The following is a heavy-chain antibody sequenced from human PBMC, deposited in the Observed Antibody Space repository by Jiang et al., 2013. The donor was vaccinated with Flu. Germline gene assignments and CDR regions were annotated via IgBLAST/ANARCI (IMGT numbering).Heavy chain of an antibody. V-gene: IGHV5-51*01. CDR3: ARPYCSSTSCYTPWFDP. J-gene: IGHJ5*02. CDR2: IYPGDSDT. Sequence: MGIIYPGDSDTRYSPSFQGQVTISADKSISTAYLQWSSLKASDTAMYYCARPYCSSTSCYTPWFDPWGQGTLVTVSS. D-gene: IGHD2-2*02.